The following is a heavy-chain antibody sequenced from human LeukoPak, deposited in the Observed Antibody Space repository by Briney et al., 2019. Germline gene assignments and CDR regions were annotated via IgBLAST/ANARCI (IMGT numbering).Heavy chain of an antibody. V-gene: IGHV1-69*13. J-gene: IGHJ6*02. CDR3: ARRVSAMDPYYYYYGMDV. CDR2: IIPIFGTA. Sequence: SVKVSCKASGATFTIYAVSRVRQAPGQGLEWMGGIIPIFGTANYAQKFQGRVTITADESTSTAYMELSSLRSEDTAVYYCARRVSAMDPYYYYYGMDVWGQGTTVTVSS. D-gene: IGHD5-18*01. CDR1: GATFTIYA.